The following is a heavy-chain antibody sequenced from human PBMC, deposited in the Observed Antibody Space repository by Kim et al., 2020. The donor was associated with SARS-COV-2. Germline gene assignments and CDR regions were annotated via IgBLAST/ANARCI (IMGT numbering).Heavy chain of an antibody. D-gene: IGHD6-13*01. CDR1: GFTFATAA. Sequence: SVKVSCKASGFTFATAAVQWVRQARGQRLEWIGLIVVGRGNTDYAQKLQERVTITRDMSTSTAYMELSSLRSEDTAVYYCAAAPHTIAVAGHDYYYYGMDVWGQGTTVTVSS. CDR2: IVVGRGNT. V-gene: IGHV1-58*01. CDR3: AAAPHTIAVAGHDYYYYGMDV. J-gene: IGHJ6*02.